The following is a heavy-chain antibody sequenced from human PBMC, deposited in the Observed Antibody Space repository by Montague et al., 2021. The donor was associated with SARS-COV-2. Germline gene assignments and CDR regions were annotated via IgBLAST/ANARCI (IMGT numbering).Heavy chain of an antibody. D-gene: IGHD1-1*01. Sequence: TLSLTCTISGDSISGATRYCSWIKQRADNGLDGIVRIYTNGGTNYNPSLESRVTISVDTSNNQFSLNLSSVTAADTAVYYCARVGGNEYRFFDYWGQGSLVTVSS. CDR3: ARVGGNEYRFFDY. CDR1: GDSISGATRY. J-gene: IGHJ4*02. V-gene: IGHV4-61*02. CDR2: IYTNGGT.